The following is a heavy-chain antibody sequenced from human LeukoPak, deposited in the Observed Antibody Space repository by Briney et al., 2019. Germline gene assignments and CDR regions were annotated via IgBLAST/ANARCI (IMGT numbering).Heavy chain of an antibody. D-gene: IGHD3-22*01. V-gene: IGHV2-5*02. Sequence: SGPTLVNPTQTLTLTCTFSGFSLSTSGVGVGWIRQPPGKALEWLALIYWDDYKRYSPSLKSRLTITKDTSENHVVLTMTNMDPVDTATYFCAHSLDYDSSGYYPPFDFWGQGTLVTVSS. CDR2: IYWDDYK. CDR1: GFSLSTSGVG. CDR3: AHSLDYDSSGYYPPFDF. J-gene: IGHJ4*02.